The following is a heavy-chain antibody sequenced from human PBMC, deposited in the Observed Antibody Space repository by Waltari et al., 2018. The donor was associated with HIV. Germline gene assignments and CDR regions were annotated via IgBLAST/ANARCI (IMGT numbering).Heavy chain of an antibody. CDR1: VFTSGYQFGSLW. J-gene: IGHJ4*01. D-gene: IGHD3-3*01. Sequence: DVQLVESGGGLVQPGGPRTLPCVASVFTSGYQFGSLWMHWLRQVPEKGLLWVARINSDGSSGYYSDSVRGRFTISRDNSKNTLYLQMDDLRVDDTAVYYCARSWSGSFDYWGQGALVSVSS. CDR2: INSDGSSG. CDR3: ARSWSGSFDY. V-gene: IGHV3-74*01.